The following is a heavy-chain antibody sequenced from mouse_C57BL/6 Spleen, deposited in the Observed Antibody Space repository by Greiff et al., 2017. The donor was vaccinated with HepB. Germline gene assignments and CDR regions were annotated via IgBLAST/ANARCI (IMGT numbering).Heavy chain of an antibody. J-gene: IGHJ4*01. V-gene: IGHV1-39*01. D-gene: IGHD2-4*01. Sequence: EVKLQESGPELVKPGASVKISCKASGYSFTDYNMNWVKQSNGKSLEWIGVINPNYGTTSYNQKFKGKATLTVDQSSSTAYMQLNSLTSEDSAVYYCARRVYYDYSYYAMDYWGQGTSVTVSS. CDR3: ARRVYYDYSYYAMDY. CDR1: GYSFTDYN. CDR2: INPNYGTT.